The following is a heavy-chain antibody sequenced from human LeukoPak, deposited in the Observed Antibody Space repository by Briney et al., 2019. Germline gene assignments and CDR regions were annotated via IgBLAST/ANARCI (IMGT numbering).Heavy chain of an antibody. J-gene: IGHJ4*02. CDR2: ISGSGGRT. Sequence: GGSLRLSCAASGFTFTSYAMSWVRQAPGKGLQWVSSISGSGGRTYYADSVKGRFTISRDNSKDTVNLQMNSPRAEDTAVYYCAKGHGDSDGYYYFDYWGQGTLVTVSS. V-gene: IGHV3-23*01. D-gene: IGHD3-22*01. CDR1: GFTFTSYA. CDR3: AKGHGDSDGYYYFDY.